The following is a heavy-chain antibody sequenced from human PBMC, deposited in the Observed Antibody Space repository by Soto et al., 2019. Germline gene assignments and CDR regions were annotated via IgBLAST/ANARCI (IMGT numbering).Heavy chain of an antibody. CDR1: GFTFSSYG. Sequence: GGSLRLSCAASGFTFSSYGMHWVRQAPGKGLEWVAVISYDGSNKYYADSVKGRFTISRDNSKNTLYLQMNSLRAEDTAVYYCPKSGYCSSNSCPRGNWFDPWGQGTLFTVSS. J-gene: IGHJ5*02. CDR3: PKSGYCSSNSCPRGNWFDP. D-gene: IGHD2-2*01. V-gene: IGHV3-30*18. CDR2: ISYDGSNK.